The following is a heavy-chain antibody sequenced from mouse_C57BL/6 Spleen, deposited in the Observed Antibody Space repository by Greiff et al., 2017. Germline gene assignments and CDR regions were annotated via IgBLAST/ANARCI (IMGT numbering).Heavy chain of an antibody. D-gene: IGHD1-1*01. CDR1: GYTFTSYW. CDR3: ARMTTVVATDDY. CDR2: IDPSDSYT. J-gene: IGHJ2*01. V-gene: IGHV1-69*01. Sequence: QVQLQQPGAELVMPGASVKLSCKASGYTFTSYWMHWVKPRPGQGLEWIGAIDPSDSYTNYNQNFKGKSTLTVDKSSSTAYIPLSSLTSEDSAVYDCARMTTVVATDDYGGQGTTLTVSS.